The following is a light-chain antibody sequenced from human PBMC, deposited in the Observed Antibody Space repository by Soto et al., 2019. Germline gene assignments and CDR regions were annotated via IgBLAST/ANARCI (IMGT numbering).Light chain of an antibody. CDR1: SSDVGAYKY. CDR2: GVS. CDR3: SSFTGPTTLDV. J-gene: IGLJ1*01. Sequence: QSALTQPASVSGSPGQSVTISCTGTSSDVGAYKYVSRYQKHPGKAPKLMIYGVSNRPSGVSNRFSGSKSGNTAFLTISVLQPEDEADYYCSSFTGPTTLDVFGTGTKVTVL. V-gene: IGLV2-14*03.